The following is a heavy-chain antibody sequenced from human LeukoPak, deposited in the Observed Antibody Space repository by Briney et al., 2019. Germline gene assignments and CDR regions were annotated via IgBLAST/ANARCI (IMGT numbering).Heavy chain of an antibody. CDR1: GGTFSSYA. D-gene: IGHD3-10*01. Sequence: ASVKVSCKASGGTFSSYAISWVRQAPGQGLEWMGGIIPIFGTANYAQKLQGRVTITADESTSTAYMELSSLRSEDTAVYYCARDRHYYGSGNYYYYYYMDVWGKGTTVTISS. J-gene: IGHJ6*03. CDR3: ARDRHYYGSGNYYYYYYMDV. CDR2: IIPIFGTA. V-gene: IGHV1-69*13.